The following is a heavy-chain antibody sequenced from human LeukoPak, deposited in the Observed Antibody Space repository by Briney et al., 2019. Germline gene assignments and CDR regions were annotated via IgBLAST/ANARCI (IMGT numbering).Heavy chain of an antibody. CDR1: GFTFSSYW. Sequence: GGSLRLSCAASGFTFSSYWMSWVRQAPGKGLEWVTNIKQDGSEKYYVDSVKGRFTISRDNAKNSLYLQMNSLRAEDTAVYYCARAEGRYCSSTSCYHAEDYWGQGTLVTVSS. J-gene: IGHJ4*02. CDR3: ARAEGRYCSSTSCYHAEDY. V-gene: IGHV3-7*01. D-gene: IGHD2-2*01. CDR2: IKQDGSEK.